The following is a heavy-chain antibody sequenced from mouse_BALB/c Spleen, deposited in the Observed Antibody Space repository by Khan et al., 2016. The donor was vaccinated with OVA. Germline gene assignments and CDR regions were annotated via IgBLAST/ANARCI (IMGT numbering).Heavy chain of an antibody. V-gene: IGHV9-1*02. D-gene: IGHD6-2*01. Sequence: QVQLKESGPELKKPGETVKISCKASGYTITNYGMNWVKQAPGKGLKWMGWINTYTGEPTYADDFKGRFVFSLETSASTAYLQISNLKNEDMTTYFCARISSYWYSDVWGAGTTVTVSS. CDR1: GYTITNYG. CDR2: INTYTGEP. CDR3: ARISSYWYSDV. J-gene: IGHJ1*01.